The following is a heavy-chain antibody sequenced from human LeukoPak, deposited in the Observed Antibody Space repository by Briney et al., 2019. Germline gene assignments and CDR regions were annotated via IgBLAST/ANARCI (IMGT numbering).Heavy chain of an antibody. V-gene: IGHV4-30-4*01. CDR1: GGSISSGDYY. CDR2: MYYSGST. Sequence: PSETLSLTCTVSGGSISSGDYYWSWIRQPPGKGLEWIAYMYYSGSTYYNPSLKSRVTMSADTSKNQLSLKLSSVTAADTAVYYCARPYYYDSRIDPWGQGILVTVSS. CDR3: ARPYYYDSRIDP. D-gene: IGHD3-22*01. J-gene: IGHJ5*02.